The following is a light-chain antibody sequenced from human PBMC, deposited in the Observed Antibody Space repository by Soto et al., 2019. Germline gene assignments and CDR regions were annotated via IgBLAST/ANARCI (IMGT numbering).Light chain of an antibody. Sequence: QSALTQPASVSGSPGQSITISCTGTSSDVGGYNYVSWYQQHPGKAPKLMIYDVSNRPSGVSNRFSGSKSGNTASLTISGLQAEDEADYYCSSYTSSSTLAVVFGGGTKLTLL. CDR3: SSYTSSSTLAVV. CDR2: DVS. CDR1: SSDVGGYNY. V-gene: IGLV2-14*01. J-gene: IGLJ2*01.